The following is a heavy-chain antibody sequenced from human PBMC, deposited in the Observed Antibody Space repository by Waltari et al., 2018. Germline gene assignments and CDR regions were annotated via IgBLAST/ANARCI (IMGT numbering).Heavy chain of an antibody. CDR3: ARHLYSVDYLELAN. V-gene: IGHV3-23*01. CDR2: ISDSGVIT. Sequence: EVHLLESGGDLAQPGESLRLSCVGSGFDFIAHSFSWVRQGPGKGLEWVSCISDSGVITKYADSVKGRFTVSRDNSKNTVFLQLNSLRAEDTAIYYCARHLYSVDYLELANWGQGTLVTVSS. CDR1: GFDFIAHS. D-gene: IGHD1-26*01. J-gene: IGHJ4*02.